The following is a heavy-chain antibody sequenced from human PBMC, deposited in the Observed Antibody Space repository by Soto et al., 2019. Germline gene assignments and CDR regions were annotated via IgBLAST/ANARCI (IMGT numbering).Heavy chain of an antibody. CDR2: ISYDGSNN. D-gene: IGHD6-19*01. J-gene: IGHJ3*02. Sequence: QVQLVESGGGVVQPGRSLRLSCAASRFTFSSYTMHWLRQAPGKGLEWVAVISYDGSNNYYTDSVKGRFTISRDNSKNTLHLQMNSLRHEDTAVYYCARDRGSSGWSDTFDIWGQGTMVTVSS. CDR1: RFTFSSYT. V-gene: IGHV3-30-3*01. CDR3: ARDRGSSGWSDTFDI.